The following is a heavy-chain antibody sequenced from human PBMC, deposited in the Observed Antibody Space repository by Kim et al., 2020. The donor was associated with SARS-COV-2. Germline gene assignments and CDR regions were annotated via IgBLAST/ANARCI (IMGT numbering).Heavy chain of an antibody. V-gene: IGHV4-34*01. Sequence: SETLSLTCAVYGGSFSGYYWSWIRQPPGKGLEWIGEINHSGSTNYNPSLKSRVTISVDTSKNQFSLKLSSVTAADTAVYYCARAKYSSSSPDYWGQGTLVTVSS. CDR2: INHSGST. CDR1: GGSFSGYY. J-gene: IGHJ4*02. CDR3: ARAKYSSSSPDY. D-gene: IGHD6-13*01.